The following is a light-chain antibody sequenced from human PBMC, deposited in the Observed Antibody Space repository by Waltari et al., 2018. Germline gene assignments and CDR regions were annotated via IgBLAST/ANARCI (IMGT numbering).Light chain of an antibody. Sequence: QSALTQPPSASGSPGQSVTISCTGTSSSVRNYNYVSWYQQHPGKAPKLMIYEVSKRPSGVPDRFSGSKSGNTASLTVSGLQAEDEADYYCSSYAGSNNWVFGGGTKLTVL. CDR1: SSSVRNYNY. CDR2: EVS. V-gene: IGLV2-8*01. CDR3: SSYAGSNNWV. J-gene: IGLJ3*02.